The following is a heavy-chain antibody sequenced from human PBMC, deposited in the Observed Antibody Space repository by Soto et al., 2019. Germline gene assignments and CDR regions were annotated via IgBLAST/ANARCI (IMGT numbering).Heavy chain of an antibody. Sequence: QVQLQESGPGLVKPSETLSLTCTVSGGSLSSYYWSWIRQPPGKGLEWIGYIYNIGSTYYSPSLKSRVTMSEDTSKNQFSLKLISVTAADTAVYYCAMRVVVPDWYFDLWGRGTLVTVSS. D-gene: IGHD2-2*01. CDR1: GGSLSSYY. CDR2: IYNIGST. V-gene: IGHV4-59*01. J-gene: IGHJ2*01. CDR3: AMRVVVPDWYFDL.